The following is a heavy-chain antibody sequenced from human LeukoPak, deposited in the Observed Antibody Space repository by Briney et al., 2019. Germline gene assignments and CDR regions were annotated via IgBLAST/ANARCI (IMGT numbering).Heavy chain of an antibody. CDR2: INSDGSTT. CDR1: GFSFSSSW. CDR3: ARDFGPYGMDV. V-gene: IGHV3-74*01. J-gene: IGHJ6*02. Sequence: GGSLRLSCAASGFSFSSSWMHWVRQAPGTGLVWVSRINSDGSTTNYADSVKGRFTISRDNAMSTLYLQMNSLRAEDTAVYYCARDFGPYGMDVWGQGTTVTVSS. D-gene: IGHD3-16*01.